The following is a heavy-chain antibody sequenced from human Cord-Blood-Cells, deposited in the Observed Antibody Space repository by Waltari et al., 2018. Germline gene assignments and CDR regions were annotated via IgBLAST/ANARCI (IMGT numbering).Heavy chain of an antibody. CDR2: IIPIFGTA. CDR3: ARRDGSGSYYYFDY. CDR1: GATFSSYA. V-gene: IGHV1-69*01. D-gene: IGHD3-10*01. J-gene: IGHJ4*02. Sequence: QVQLVQSGAEVKKPGSSVKVSCKASGATFSSYAIRWVRQAPGQGLEWMGGIIPIFGTANYAQKFQGRVTITADESTSTAYMELSSLRSEDTAVYYCARRDGSGSYYYFDYWGQGTLVTVSS.